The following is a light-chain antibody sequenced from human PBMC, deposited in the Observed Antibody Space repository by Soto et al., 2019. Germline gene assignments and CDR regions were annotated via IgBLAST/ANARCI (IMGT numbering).Light chain of an antibody. V-gene: IGLV1-44*01. CDR1: SSNIGSNT. J-gene: IGLJ1*01. Sequence: QYVLTQPPSASGTPGQRVTISCSGSSSNIGSNTVNWYQQLPGTAPKLLIYSNNQRPSGVPDRFSGSKSGTSASLAISGLQSEDEADYYCAACDGSLNGYVFGTGTKLTVL. CDR2: SNN. CDR3: AACDGSLNGYV.